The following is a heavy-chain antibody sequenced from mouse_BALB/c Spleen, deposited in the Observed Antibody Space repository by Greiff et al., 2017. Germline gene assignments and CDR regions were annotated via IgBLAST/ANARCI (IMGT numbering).Heavy chain of an antibody. V-gene: IGHV1-19*01. J-gene: IGHJ3*01. Sequence: VQLQQSGPELVKPGASVKMSCKASGYTFTDYYMDWVKQSHGESFEWIGRVNPYNGGTSYNQKFKGKATLTVDKSSSTAYMELNSLTSEDSAVYYCARWFAYWGQGTLGTVSA. CDR1: GYTFTDYY. CDR2: VNPYNGGT. CDR3: ARWFAY.